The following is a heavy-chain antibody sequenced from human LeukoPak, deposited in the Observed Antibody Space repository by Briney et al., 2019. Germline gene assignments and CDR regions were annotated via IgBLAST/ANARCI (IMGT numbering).Heavy chain of an antibody. J-gene: IGHJ6*02. Sequence: ASLKVSCKASGGTFSSYAISWVRQAPGQRLEWMGRIIPILGIANYAQKFQGRVTITADKSTSTAYMELSSLRSEDTAVYYCARDVGRSIVATTAYYYYYGMDVWGQGTTVTVSS. CDR3: ARDVGRSIVATTAYYYYYGMDV. V-gene: IGHV1-69*04. D-gene: IGHD5-12*01. CDR1: GGTFSSYA. CDR2: IIPILGIA.